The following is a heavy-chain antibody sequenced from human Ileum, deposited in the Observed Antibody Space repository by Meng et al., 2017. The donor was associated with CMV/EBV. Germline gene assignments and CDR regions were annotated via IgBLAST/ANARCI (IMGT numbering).Heavy chain of an antibody. J-gene: IGHJ4*02. V-gene: IGHV1-18*04. Sequence: QVHLLQSGAEVEKPXASVTISCKTSGYTFTDHNIGWVRQAPGQGIEWVGWISLGNGQTVYGHKLQGRVTVTTDTSTNTAYMELRNLRSDDTAMYYCARDVWGFDYWGQGTLVTVSS. CDR1: GYTFTDHN. CDR3: ARDVWGFDY. D-gene: IGHD7-27*01. CDR2: ISLGNGQT.